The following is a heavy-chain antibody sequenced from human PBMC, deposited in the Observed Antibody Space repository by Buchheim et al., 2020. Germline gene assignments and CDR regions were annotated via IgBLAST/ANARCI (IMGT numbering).Heavy chain of an antibody. CDR3: ARTGWSAYYYGMDV. CDR2: ISHSGST. CDR1: GGSFSDYY. D-gene: IGHD2-15*01. V-gene: IGHV4-34*01. J-gene: IGHJ6*02. Sequence: QVRLQEWGAGLLKPSETLSLTCAVYGGSFSDYYWSWIRQPPEKGLEWIGEISHSGSTNYNPSLKSRVTIPVEPSKHQFSLRLSSVTAADTAMYYCARTGWSAYYYGMDVWGQGTT.